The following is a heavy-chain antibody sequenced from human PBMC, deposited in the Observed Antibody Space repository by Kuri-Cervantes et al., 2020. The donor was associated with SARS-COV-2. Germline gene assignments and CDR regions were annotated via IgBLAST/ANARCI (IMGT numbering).Heavy chain of an antibody. V-gene: IGHV3-15*07. CDR1: GFTFSSYS. Sequence: ESLKISCAASGFTFSSYSMNWVRQAPGKGLEWVGRIKSNADGGTVDYAVAVEGRFTISRDDSKNTLFLQMNGLRVEDTAKYYCNTDKPTVVSRDYWGPGVPVTVSS. D-gene: IGHD5/OR15-5a*01. CDR3: NTDKPTVVSRDY. J-gene: IGHJ4*02. CDR2: IKSNADGGTV.